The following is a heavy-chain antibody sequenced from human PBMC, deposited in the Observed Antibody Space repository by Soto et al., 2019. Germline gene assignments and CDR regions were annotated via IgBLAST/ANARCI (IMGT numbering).Heavy chain of an antibody. CDR1: SGSLSGYY. CDR3: ARAPKVSGSAQTRPDF. CDR2: ISPSGTT. D-gene: IGHD6-6*01. Sequence: SGTLALTCSLYSGSLSGYYWSWIRQPPGKGLEWIGEISPSGTTNYSPSLKSRVSISVDTSKNQFSLNLTSLTAADTAVYYCARAPKVSGSAQTRPDFWGQGSLVTVSS. J-gene: IGHJ4*02. V-gene: IGHV4-34*01.